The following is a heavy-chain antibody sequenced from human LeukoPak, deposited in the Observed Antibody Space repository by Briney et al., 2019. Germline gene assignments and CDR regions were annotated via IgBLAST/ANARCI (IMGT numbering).Heavy chain of an antibody. CDR3: ARFDILTGPSGMDV. D-gene: IGHD3-9*01. CDR2: ISSSGSTI. J-gene: IGHJ6*02. V-gene: IGHV3-48*03. CDR1: GFTFSSYE. Sequence: GGSLRLSCAASGFTFSSYEMNWVRQAPGKGLEWVSYISSSGSTIYHAASVKGRFTISRDNAKNSLYLQMSSLRAEDTAVYYCARFDILTGPSGMDVWGQGTTVTVSS.